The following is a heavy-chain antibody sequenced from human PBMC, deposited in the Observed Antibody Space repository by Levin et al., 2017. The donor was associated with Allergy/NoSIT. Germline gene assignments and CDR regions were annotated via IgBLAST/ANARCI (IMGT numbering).Heavy chain of an antibody. CDR2: ISYDGGKT. CDR3: ARPGSYSVYDNFPHHHAMDG. CDR1: GFTFSSSS. J-gene: IGHJ6*02. D-gene: IGHD5/OR15-5a*01. Sequence: GESLKISCVASGFTFSSSSLHWVRQAPGKGLEWLAIISYDGGKTYYADSVKGRFAISRDNSKNTVYLEMNSLRPDDTAVYYCARPGSYSVYDNFPHHHAMDGWGQGTLVTVSS. V-gene: IGHV3-30*09.